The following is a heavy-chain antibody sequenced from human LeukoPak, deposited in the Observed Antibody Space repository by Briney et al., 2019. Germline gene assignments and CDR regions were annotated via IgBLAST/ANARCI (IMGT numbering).Heavy chain of an antibody. CDR2: ISGSGDST. Sequence: GGSLRLSCAASGFTFSTYAMSWVRQAPGKGLEWVSTISGSGDSTYYADSVKGQFTISRDNSKNTLYLQMNSLRAEDTAVYYCARPKGVRGFPLNYWGQGALVTVSS. CDR3: ARPKGVRGFPLNY. J-gene: IGHJ4*02. D-gene: IGHD3-10*01. V-gene: IGHV3-23*01. CDR1: GFTFSTYA.